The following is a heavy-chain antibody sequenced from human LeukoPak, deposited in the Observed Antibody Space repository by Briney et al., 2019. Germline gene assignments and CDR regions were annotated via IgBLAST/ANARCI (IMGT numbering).Heavy chain of an antibody. CDR1: GFTFDDYA. D-gene: IGHD1-26*01. CDR2: ISWNSGSI. V-gene: IGHV3-9*01. Sequence: PGGSLRLSCAASGFTFDDYAMHWVRQAPGKGLEWVSGISWNSGSIGYADSVKGRFTISRDNAKNSLYLQMNSLRAEDTALYYCAKMGARASNYFDYWGQGTLVTVSS. CDR3: AKMGARASNYFDY. J-gene: IGHJ4*02.